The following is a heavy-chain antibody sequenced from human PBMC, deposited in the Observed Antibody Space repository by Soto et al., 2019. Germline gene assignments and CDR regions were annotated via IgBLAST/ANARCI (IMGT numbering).Heavy chain of an antibody. CDR2: INAGNGNT. V-gene: IGHV1-3*01. J-gene: IGHJ4*02. D-gene: IGHD2-21*02. CDR1: GYTFTSYA. Sequence: ASVKVSCKASGYTFTSYAMHWVRQAPGQRLEWMGWINAGNGNTKYSQEFQGRVTITIDTSASTAYMELSSLRSEDTAVYYCARSIVVVTAADYWGQGTLVTVSS. CDR3: ARSIVVVTAADY.